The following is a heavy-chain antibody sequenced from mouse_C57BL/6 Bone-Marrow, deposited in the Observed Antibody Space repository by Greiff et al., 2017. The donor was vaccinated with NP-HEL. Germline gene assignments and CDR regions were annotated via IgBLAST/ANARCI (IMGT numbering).Heavy chain of an antibody. CDR3: ARRGFTTVVAHWYFDV. CDR1: GYTFTTYP. Sequence: VKLQESGAELVKPGASVKMSCKASGYTFTTYPIEWMKQNHGKSLEWIGNFNPYNDDTKYNEKFKGKATLTVEKSSSTVYLELSRLTSDDSAVYYGARRGFTTVVAHWYFDVWGTGTTVTVSS. CDR2: FNPYNDDT. D-gene: IGHD1-1*01. J-gene: IGHJ1*03. V-gene: IGHV1-47*01.